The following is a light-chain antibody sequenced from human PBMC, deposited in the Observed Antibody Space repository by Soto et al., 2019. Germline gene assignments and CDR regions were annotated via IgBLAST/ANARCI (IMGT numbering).Light chain of an antibody. Sequence: QSGLTQPASVSGSPGQSVTISCTGTNSDVGSFRYVSWYQQHPGKAPKLLIFEVSYRPSGVSTRFSGSKSGNTASLTISGLRTEDEADYHCSSFTSTNTQVFGTGTKVTVL. CDR3: SSFTSTNTQV. CDR2: EVS. V-gene: IGLV2-14*01. J-gene: IGLJ1*01. CDR1: NSDVGSFRY.